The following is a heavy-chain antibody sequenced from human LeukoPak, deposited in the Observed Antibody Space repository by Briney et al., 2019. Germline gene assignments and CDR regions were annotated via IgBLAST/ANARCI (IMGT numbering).Heavy chain of an antibody. V-gene: IGHV3-23*01. Sequence: PGGSLRLSCAASGFTFSSYAMSWVRQAPGKGLEWVSAIRGSGGSTYYADSVKGRFTISRDNSKNTLYLQMNSLRAEDTAVYYCAKGSSGWYGSCDYWGQGTLVTVSS. CDR2: IRGSGGST. CDR1: GFTFSSYA. J-gene: IGHJ4*02. D-gene: IGHD6-19*01. CDR3: AKGSSGWYGSCDY.